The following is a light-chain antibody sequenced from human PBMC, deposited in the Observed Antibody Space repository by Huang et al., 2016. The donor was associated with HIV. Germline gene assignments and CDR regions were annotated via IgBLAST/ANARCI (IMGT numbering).Light chain of an antibody. CDR2: GAS. CDR3: QKYNSAPT. J-gene: IGKJ5*01. Sequence: DIQMIQSPASLSASVGDRFTITCRASQGIRNYVAWYQQKAGEVPRLLISGASTLQCGVPLRVSGSGSGTQFTLTISSLQPEDVATYYCQKYNSAPTFGQGTRLEIK. CDR1: QGIRNY. V-gene: IGKV1-27*01.